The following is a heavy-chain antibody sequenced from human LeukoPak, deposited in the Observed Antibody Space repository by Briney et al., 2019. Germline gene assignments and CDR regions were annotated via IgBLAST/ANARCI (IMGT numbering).Heavy chain of an antibody. CDR2: VKEDGTRK. CDR1: GFTVDTYW. CDR3: VAWGSLVV. Sequence: GGSLRLSCVASGFTVDTYWMSWVRQAPGKGLDWVAHVKEDGTRKYYVDSVRGRFTISRDNAKNSLFLQMNSLRVEDTAVFYCVAWGSLVVWGQGTLVTVSS. V-gene: IGHV3-7*01. D-gene: IGHD3-16*01. J-gene: IGHJ4*02.